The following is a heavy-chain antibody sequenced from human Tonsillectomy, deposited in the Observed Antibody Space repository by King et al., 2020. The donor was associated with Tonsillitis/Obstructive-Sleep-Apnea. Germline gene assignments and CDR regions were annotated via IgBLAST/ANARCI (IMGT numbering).Heavy chain of an antibody. V-gene: IGHV3-48*03. CDR3: ARDVSGVGATPDY. CDR2: ISSSGSTI. J-gene: IGHJ4*02. D-gene: IGHD1-26*01. CDR1: GFTFSNYE. Sequence: VQLVESGGGLVQPGGSLRLSCPASGFTFSNYEMNWVRQAPGKGLEWVSYISSSGSTIYYADSVKGRFTISRDNARSSVYLQMNSLRADDTAVYYCARDVSGVGATPDYWGQGTLVTVSS.